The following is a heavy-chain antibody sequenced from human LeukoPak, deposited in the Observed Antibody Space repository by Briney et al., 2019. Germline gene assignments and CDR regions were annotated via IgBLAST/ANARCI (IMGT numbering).Heavy chain of an antibody. CDR1: GFSLSNS. CDR3: AKKYSSSGYDY. V-gene: IGHV3-23*01. Sequence: GGSLRLSCAASGFSLSNSMNWVRQAPGKGLEWVSTISTSGDSTYYADSVKGRFTISRDNSKNTLYLQMNSLRAEDTAVYYCAKKYSSSGYDYWGQGTLVTVSS. CDR2: ISTSGDST. J-gene: IGHJ4*02. D-gene: IGHD6-13*01.